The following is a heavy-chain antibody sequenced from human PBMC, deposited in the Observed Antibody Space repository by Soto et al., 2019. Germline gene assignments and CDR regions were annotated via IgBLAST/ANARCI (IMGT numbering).Heavy chain of an antibody. D-gene: IGHD2-8*01. CDR2: ISAYNGNT. CDR3: ARNGDIVLMVYAPQEYNCVDP. CDR1: GYTFTSYG. Sequence: SSVKVSCKASGYTFTSYGISWVRQAPGQGLEWMGWISAYNGNTNYAQKLQGRVTMTTDTSTSTAYMELRSLRSDDTAVYCCARNGDIVLMVYAPQEYNCVDPWCQGTLVAVSS. V-gene: IGHV1-18*04. J-gene: IGHJ5*02.